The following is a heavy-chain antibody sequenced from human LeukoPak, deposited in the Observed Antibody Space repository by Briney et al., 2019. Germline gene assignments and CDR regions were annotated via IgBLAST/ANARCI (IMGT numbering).Heavy chain of an antibody. V-gene: IGHV3-74*01. CDR3: VRDRYYSLDY. J-gene: IGHJ4*02. CDR2: IKSDGIST. Sequence: GGSPRLSCAASGFSFSSTWMHWVRQAPGKGLVWVSRIKSDGISTIYADSVKGRFTISRDNAKNTLYLQINSLRAEDTAVYYCVRDRYYSLDYWGQGTLVTVSS. D-gene: IGHD3-10*01. CDR1: GFSFSSTW.